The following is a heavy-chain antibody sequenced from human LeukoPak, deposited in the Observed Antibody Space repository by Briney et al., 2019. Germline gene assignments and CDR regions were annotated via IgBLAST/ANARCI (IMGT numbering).Heavy chain of an antibody. V-gene: IGHV1-3*03. CDR3: ARDTMVRGVNYYFDY. CDR2: INAGNGNT. J-gene: IGHJ4*02. D-gene: IGHD3-10*01. Sequence: ASVKVSCKASGYTFTSYAMHWVRQAPGQRLEWMGWINAGNGNTKYSQEFQGRVTITRDTSASTAYMELSSLRSEDMAVYYCARDTMVRGVNYYFDYWGQGTLVTVSS. CDR1: GYTFTSYA.